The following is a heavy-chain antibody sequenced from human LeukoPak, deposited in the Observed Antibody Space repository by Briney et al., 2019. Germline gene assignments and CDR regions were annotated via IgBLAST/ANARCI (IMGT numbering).Heavy chain of an antibody. V-gene: IGHV3-30*04. D-gene: IGHD6-19*01. Sequence: TAGSLRLSCAASGFTFSSYAMHWVRQAPGKGLEWVAHISYDVSNKYYADSVKGRFTISRDNSKNTQYLQMNNLRAEDAAVYYGAREFYSSGWYYLDYWGQGTLVTVSS. CDR1: GFTFSSYA. CDR3: AREFYSSGWYYLDY. J-gene: IGHJ4*02. CDR2: ISYDVSNK.